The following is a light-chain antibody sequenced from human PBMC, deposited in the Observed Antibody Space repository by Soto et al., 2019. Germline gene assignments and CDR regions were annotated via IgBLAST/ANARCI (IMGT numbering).Light chain of an antibody. CDR3: VLYMGSGIWV. J-gene: IGLJ3*02. Sequence: QTVVTQEPSFSVSPGGTVTLTCGVSSGSVSTRYYPSWYQQTPGHAPRTLIYSTSTRSSGVPDRFSGSIVGNKAALTISGSQADDESDYYCVLYMGSGIWVFGGGTKITVL. CDR2: STS. V-gene: IGLV8-61*01. CDR1: SGSVSTRYY.